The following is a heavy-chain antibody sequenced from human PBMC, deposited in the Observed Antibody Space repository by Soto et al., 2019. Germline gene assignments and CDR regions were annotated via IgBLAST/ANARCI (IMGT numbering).Heavy chain of an antibody. J-gene: IGHJ4*02. V-gene: IGHV3-66*01. CDR1: GFTVSSNY. CDR2: IYSGGST. D-gene: IGHD4-17*01. Sequence: GGSLRLSCAASGFTVSSNYMSWVRQAPGKGLEWVSVIYSGGSTYYADSVKGGSTISRDNSKNTLYLQMNSLRAEDTAEYYCARADDYGDDEEDYWGQGTLVTVSS. CDR3: ARADDYGDDEEDY.